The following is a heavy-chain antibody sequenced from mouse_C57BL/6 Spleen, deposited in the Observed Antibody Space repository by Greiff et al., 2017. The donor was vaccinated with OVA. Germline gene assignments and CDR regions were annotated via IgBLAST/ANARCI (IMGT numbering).Heavy chain of an antibody. J-gene: IGHJ4*01. CDR1: GYTFTSYW. CDR2: IDPSDSYT. CDR3: ARKNLRYAMDY. Sequence: VQLQQPGAELVMPGASVKLSCKASGYTFTSYWMHWVKQRPGQGLEWIGEIDPSDSYTNYNQKFKGKSTLTVDKSSSTAYMQLSSLTSEDSAVYYCARKNLRYAMDYWGQGTSVTVSS. V-gene: IGHV1-69*01.